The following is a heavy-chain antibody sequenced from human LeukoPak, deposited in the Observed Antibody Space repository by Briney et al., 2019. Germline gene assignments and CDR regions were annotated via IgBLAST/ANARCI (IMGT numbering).Heavy chain of an antibody. CDR1: GYTLTDHH. D-gene: IGHD5-18*01. CDR3: ARDPVDGYSHYDF. Sequence: PRPSVKLSCKASGYTLTDHHLIWVRQPPGHGLEWVGWIRPKSGGIHYAQEFQGKVTLTRDTSISTAYMEVTRLTSDDTAIYYCARDPVDGYSHYDFWGQGTLVSVSS. CDR2: IRPKSGGI. V-gene: IGHV1-2*02. J-gene: IGHJ4*02.